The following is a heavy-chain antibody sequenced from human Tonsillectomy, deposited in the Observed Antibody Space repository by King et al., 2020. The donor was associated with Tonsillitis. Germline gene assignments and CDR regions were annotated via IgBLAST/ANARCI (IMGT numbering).Heavy chain of an antibody. J-gene: IGHJ5*02. CDR2: IYYSGST. V-gene: IGHV4-39*01. Sequence: QLQESGPGLVKPSETLSLTCTVSGGSISSSSYYWGWIRKPPGKGLEWIGSIYYSGSTYYNPSLKSRVTISVDTSKNQFSLKLSSVTAADTAVYYCARHVHYYGSGSLNWFDPWGQGTLVTVSS. D-gene: IGHD3-10*01. CDR1: GGSISSSSYY. CDR3: ARHVHYYGSGSLNWFDP.